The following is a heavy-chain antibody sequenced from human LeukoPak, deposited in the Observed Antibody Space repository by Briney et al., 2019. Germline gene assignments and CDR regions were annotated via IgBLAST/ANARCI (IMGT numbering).Heavy chain of an antibody. D-gene: IGHD3-9*01. CDR3: ARDKGGYDILTGYYNYYYYYMDV. CDR2: IIPIFGTA. J-gene: IGHJ6*03. Sequence: SVKVSCKASGGTFSSYAISWVRQAPGQGLEWMGGIIPIFGTANYAQKFQGRVTMTTDTSTSTAYMELRSLRSDDTAVYYCARDKGGYDILTGYYNYYYYYMDVWGKGTTVTVSS. V-gene: IGHV1-69*05. CDR1: GGTFSSYA.